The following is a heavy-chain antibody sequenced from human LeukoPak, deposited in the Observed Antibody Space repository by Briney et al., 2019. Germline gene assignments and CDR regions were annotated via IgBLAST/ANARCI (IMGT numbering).Heavy chain of an antibody. CDR3: VKGGFTYYDD. J-gene: IGHJ4*02. D-gene: IGHD3-22*01. Sequence: GGSLRLSCAASGFTFDYSAMTWVRQAPEKGLEWVSTINTGDITFYANSVKGRFTISRDNSKNALFLQMNSLRAEDTAIYYCVKGGFTYYDDWGQETLVTVSS. V-gene: IGHV3-23*01. CDR2: INTGDIT. CDR1: GFTFDYSA.